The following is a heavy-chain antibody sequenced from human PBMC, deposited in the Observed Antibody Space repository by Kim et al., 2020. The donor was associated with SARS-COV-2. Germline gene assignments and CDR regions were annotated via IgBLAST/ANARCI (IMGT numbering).Heavy chain of an antibody. Sequence: VKGRFTISRENAKNSLYLHMSSLSAGDTAVYYCARGYCSGGSCSYYYFDYWGQGTLVTVSS. D-gene: IGHD2-15*01. J-gene: IGHJ4*02. V-gene: IGHV3-13*01. CDR3: ARGYCSGGSCSYYYFDY.